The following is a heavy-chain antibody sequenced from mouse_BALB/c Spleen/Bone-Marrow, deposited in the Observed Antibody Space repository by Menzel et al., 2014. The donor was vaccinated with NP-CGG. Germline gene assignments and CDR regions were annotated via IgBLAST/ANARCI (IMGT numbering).Heavy chain of an antibody. Sequence: EVQLQQSGPELVKPGASVKMSCKASGYTFTSYVMHWVKQKPGQGLEWIGNINPYNDGTKYNEKLKGKATLTSDKSSSTAYMELSSLTSEDSAVYYCARSLYGYDWYFDVWGAGTTVTVSS. J-gene: IGHJ1*01. V-gene: IGHV1-14*01. D-gene: IGHD2-2*01. CDR3: ARSLYGYDWYFDV. CDR2: INPYNDGT. CDR1: GYTFTSYV.